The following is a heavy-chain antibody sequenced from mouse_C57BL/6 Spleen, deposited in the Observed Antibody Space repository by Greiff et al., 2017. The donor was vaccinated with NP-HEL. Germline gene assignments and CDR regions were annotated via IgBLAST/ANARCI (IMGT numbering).Heavy chain of an antibody. D-gene: IGHD2-4*01. CDR2: LHPYNDDT. Sequence: QVHVKQSGAELVKPGASVKMSCKASGYTFTTYPIEWMKQNHGKSLAWIGNLHPYNDDTKYNEKFKGKATLTVEKSSSTVYLELSRLTSDDSAVYYCAINDYDGFAYWGQGTLVTVSA. CDR3: AINDYDGFAY. V-gene: IGHV1-47*01. CDR1: GYTFTTYP. J-gene: IGHJ3*01.